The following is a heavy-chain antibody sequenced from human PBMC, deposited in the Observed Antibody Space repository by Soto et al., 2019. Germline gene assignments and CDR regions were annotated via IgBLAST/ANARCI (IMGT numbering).Heavy chain of an antibody. J-gene: IGHJ4*02. CDR3: ARQYADYLFYFDY. CDR2: ISYDGRDK. Sequence: PGGSLRLSCGASGFTFSSYAMHWVRQAPGKGLEWVAVISYDGRDKYYADSVKGRFTISRDNSKNTLYLQMNSLRAEDTAVYYCARQYADYLFYFDYWGQGTLVTVSS. CDR1: GFTFSSYA. V-gene: IGHV3-30*04. D-gene: IGHD4-17*01.